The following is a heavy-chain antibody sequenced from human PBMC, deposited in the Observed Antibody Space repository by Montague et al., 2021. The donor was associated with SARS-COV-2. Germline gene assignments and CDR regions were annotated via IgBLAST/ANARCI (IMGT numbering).Heavy chain of an antibody. D-gene: IGHD2-15*01. J-gene: IGHJ4*02. V-gene: IGHV4-61*02. Sequence: TNYNPSLKSRVTIPVYTSKNQFSLKLSSVTAADTAVYYCARVVGFDFDYWGQGTLGTVSS. CDR2: T. CDR3: ARVVGFDFDY.